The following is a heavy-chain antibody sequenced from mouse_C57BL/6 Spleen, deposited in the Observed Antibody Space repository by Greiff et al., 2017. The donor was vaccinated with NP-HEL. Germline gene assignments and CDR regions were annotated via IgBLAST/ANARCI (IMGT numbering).Heavy chain of an antibody. J-gene: IGHJ1*03. CDR2: ISDGGSYT. CDR3: AYGETYYSNYDWYFDV. D-gene: IGHD2-5*01. CDR1: GFTFSSYA. Sequence: EVQVVESGGGLVKPGGSLKLSCAASGFTFSSYAMSWVRQTPEKRLEWVATISDGGSYTYYPDNVKGRFTISRDNAKNNLYLQMSHLKSEDTAMYYCAYGETYYSNYDWYFDVWGTGTTVTVSS. V-gene: IGHV5-4*01.